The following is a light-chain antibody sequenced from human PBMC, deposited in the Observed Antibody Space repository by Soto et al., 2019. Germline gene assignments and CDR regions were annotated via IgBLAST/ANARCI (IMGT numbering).Light chain of an antibody. J-gene: IGKJ2*01. CDR3: HHYSRSPPYT. V-gene: IGKV3-20*01. CDR1: QSVSNND. Sequence: EIVLTQSPDTLSLSPGERATLSCRASQSVSNNDLAWYQQRPGQAPRLVLYGASTRPTGIPDRFSGSGSCTEFTLTVSRLEPEDFAVYYCHHYSRSPPYTFGRGTKLDIK. CDR2: GAS.